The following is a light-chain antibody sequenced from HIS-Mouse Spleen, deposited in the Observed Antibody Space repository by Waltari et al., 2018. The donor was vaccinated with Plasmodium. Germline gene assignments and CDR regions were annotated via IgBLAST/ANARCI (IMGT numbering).Light chain of an antibody. CDR1: SSDVGGYIY. V-gene: IGLV2-11*01. CDR2: DVS. Sequence: SALTQPRSVSVSPGQSVTISCPGPSSDVGGYIYVSWYQQHPGKAPKLMIYDVSKRPSGVPDRFSGSKSGNTASLTISGLQAEDEAEYYCCSYAGSYTLVFGGGTKLTV. CDR3: CSYAGSYTLV. J-gene: IGLJ3*02.